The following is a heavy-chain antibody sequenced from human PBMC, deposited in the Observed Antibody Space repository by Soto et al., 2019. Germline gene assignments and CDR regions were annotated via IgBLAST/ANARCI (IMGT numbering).Heavy chain of an antibody. CDR3: ARGSLYYDYVWGSFLNAFDI. J-gene: IGHJ3*02. CDR1: GGSISSGGYY. V-gene: IGHV4-31*03. CDR2: IYYSGST. Sequence: QVQLQASGPGLVKPSPTLSLTCPVSGGSISSGGYYWSWLRQHPGPGLEWLGYIYYSGSTYYNPSLKSRVTISVDTSKNQFSLKLSSVTAADTAVYYCARGSLYYDYVWGSFLNAFDIWGQGTMVTVSS. D-gene: IGHD3-16*01.